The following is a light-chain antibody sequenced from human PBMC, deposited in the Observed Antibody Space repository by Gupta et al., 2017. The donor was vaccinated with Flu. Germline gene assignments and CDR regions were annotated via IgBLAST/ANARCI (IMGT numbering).Light chain of an antibody. CDR2: AAS. V-gene: IGKV1-39*01. Sequence: SLSASVGDRITITCRASEGIGTYLNWYQQRPGKAPNLLIYAASTLNSGVPSRFSGISSGTDVTLSIGGLQPEDFGTYYCQQSDITPRTFGQGTKVEVK. CDR1: EGIGTY. CDR3: QQSDITPRT. J-gene: IGKJ1*01.